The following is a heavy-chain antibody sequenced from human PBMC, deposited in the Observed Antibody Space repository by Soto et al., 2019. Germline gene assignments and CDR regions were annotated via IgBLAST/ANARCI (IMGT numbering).Heavy chain of an antibody. J-gene: IGHJ4*02. Sequence: ASVTGSFKAFGYTFIESYRRLVRQATGQGFEWMGRISPKSGSTNYAQKFQGSVTMTGDTSLNTAYMELSSVISEDTAVYYCARGFGRYYYGSGSYYSHFNYWGQATLVTVSS. CDR3: ARGFGRYYYGSGSYYSHFNY. D-gene: IGHD3-10*01. CDR2: ISPKSGST. V-gene: IGHV1-2*02. CDR1: GYTFIESY.